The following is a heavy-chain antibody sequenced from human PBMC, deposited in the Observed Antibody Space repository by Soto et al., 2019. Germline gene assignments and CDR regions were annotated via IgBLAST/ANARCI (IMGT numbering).Heavy chain of an antibody. Sequence: SETVSLTCTVSGASINNNYYYWSLIRQTPGKGLEWIGYVYYSGTTDYIPSLKSRLSMSIDKSQNQFTLKLNSVTAADTATYYCARMSYFYDKWYFDLWGRGTLV. CDR2: VYYSGTT. CDR1: GASINNNYYY. CDR3: ARMSYFYDKWYFDL. D-gene: IGHD3-22*01. J-gene: IGHJ2*01. V-gene: IGHV4-30-4*01.